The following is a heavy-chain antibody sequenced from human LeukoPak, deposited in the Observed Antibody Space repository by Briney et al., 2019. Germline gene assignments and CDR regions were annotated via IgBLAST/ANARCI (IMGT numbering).Heavy chain of an antibody. CDR3: ARAAYSGSYHSDY. CDR1: GGSISSYY. CDR2: IYYSGST. V-gene: IGHV4-59*01. D-gene: IGHD1-26*01. J-gene: IGHJ4*02. Sequence: SETLSLTCTVSGGSISSYYWSWIRQPPGKGLEWIGYIYYSGSTNYNPSLKSRVTISVDTSKNQFSLKLSSVTAADTAVYYCARAAYSGSYHSDYWGQGTLVTVSS.